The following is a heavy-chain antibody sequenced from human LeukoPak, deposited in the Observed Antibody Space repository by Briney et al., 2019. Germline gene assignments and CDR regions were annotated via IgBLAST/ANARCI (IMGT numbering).Heavy chain of an antibody. CDR2: IYYSGTT. V-gene: IGHV4-39*01. D-gene: IGHD3-3*01. Sequence: SATVSLICTVSGGSISSSSYSWGWIRQPPGKGLEWYWSIYYSGTTYYNPSLKSRVTISVDTSKIQFSLKLSSVAATDTAVYFCARLRFDFWSGYTHPYFDYWGQGTLVTVSS. J-gene: IGHJ4*02. CDR3: ARLRFDFWSGYTHPYFDY. CDR1: GGSISSSSYS.